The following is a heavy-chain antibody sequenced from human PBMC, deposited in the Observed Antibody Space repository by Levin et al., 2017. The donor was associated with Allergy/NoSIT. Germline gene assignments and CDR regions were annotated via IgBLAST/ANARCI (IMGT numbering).Heavy chain of an antibody. CDR2: ISWDGGST. CDR1: GFTFDDYT. Sequence: ASVKVSCAASGFTFDDYTMHWVRQAPGKGLEWVSLISWDGGSTYYADSVKGRFTISRDNSKNSLYLQMNSLRTEDTALYYCAKDILFSEYYGMDVWGQGTTVTVSS. CDR3: AKDILFSEYYGMDV. J-gene: IGHJ6*02. V-gene: IGHV3-43*01. D-gene: IGHD3-10*02.